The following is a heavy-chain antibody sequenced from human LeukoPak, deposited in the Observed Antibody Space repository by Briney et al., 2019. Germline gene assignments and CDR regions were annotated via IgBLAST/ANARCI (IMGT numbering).Heavy chain of an antibody. CDR3: ARTRFRPSGSFRPIGYYYYYMDV. CDR2: INHSGST. J-gene: IGHJ6*03. V-gene: IGHV4-4*02. CDR1: GFSLSTSGM. Sequence: ESGPTLVNPTQTLTLTCAFSGFSLSTSGMCVSWIRQPPGKGLEWIGEINHSGSTNYNPSLKSRVTISVDTSKNQFSLKLSSVTAADTAVYYCARTRFRPSGSFRPIGYYYYYMDVWGKGTTVTVSS. D-gene: IGHD1-26*01.